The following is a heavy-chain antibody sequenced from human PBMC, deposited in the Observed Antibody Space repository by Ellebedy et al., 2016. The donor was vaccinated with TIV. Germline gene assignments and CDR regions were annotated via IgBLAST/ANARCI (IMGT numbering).Heavy chain of an antibody. J-gene: IGHJ3*02. V-gene: IGHV4-61*01. CDR2: IYHSGST. CDR1: GGSVSSGSYS. Sequence: SETLSLXXTVSGGSVSSGSYSWSWIRQPPGKGLEWIGCIYHSGSTNYNPSLKSRVTISVDTSKNQFSLKLSSVTAADTAVYYCARTSRRAFDIWGQGTMVTVSS. D-gene: IGHD2-2*01. CDR3: ARTSRRAFDI.